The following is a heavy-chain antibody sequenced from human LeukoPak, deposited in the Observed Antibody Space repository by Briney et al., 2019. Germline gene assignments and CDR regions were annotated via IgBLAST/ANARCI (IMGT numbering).Heavy chain of an antibody. D-gene: IGHD4-23*01. CDR1: GGSISSYY. Sequence: SETLSLTCTVSGGSISSYYWSWIRQPPGKGLEWIGYIYYSGSTNYNPSLKSPVTISVVTSKNQFSLKLSSVTAADTDVYYCARSDGDGGNPFDYWGQGTLVTVSS. CDR2: IYYSGST. V-gene: IGHV4-59*08. CDR3: ARSDGDGGNPFDY. J-gene: IGHJ4*02.